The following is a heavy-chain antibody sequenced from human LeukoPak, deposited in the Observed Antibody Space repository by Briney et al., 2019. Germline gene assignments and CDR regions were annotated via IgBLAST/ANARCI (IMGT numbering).Heavy chain of an antibody. Sequence: PGGSLRLSCAASGFTFSSYTMNWVRQAPGKGLEWVSSISPSGHSTWNADSVKGRFTISRDNAKNSPYLQMNSLRAEDTAIYYCGRDFVGESGAGGPWGQGTLITVSS. V-gene: IGHV3-21*01. J-gene: IGHJ5*02. CDR1: GFTFSSYT. CDR2: ISPSGHST. D-gene: IGHD3-10*01. CDR3: GRDFVGESGAGGP.